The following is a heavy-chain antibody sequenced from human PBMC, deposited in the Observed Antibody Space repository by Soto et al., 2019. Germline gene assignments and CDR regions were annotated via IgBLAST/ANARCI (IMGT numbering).Heavy chain of an antibody. CDR1: GGSISSGGYY. V-gene: IGHV4-31*03. CDR3: ARDGGYCSGGSCYAPMGYYYYGMDV. Sequence: SETLSLTCTVSGGSISSGGYYWSWIRQHPGKGLEWIGYIYYSGSTYYNPSLKSRVTISVDTSKNQFSLKLSSVTAADTAVYYCARDGGYCSGGSCYAPMGYYYYGMDVWGQGTTVTVSS. CDR2: IYYSGST. J-gene: IGHJ6*02. D-gene: IGHD2-15*01.